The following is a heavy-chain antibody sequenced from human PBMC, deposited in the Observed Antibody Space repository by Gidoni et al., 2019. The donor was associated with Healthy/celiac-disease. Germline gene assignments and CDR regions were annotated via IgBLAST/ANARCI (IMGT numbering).Heavy chain of an antibody. V-gene: IGHV4-30-2*01. CDR3: ASSYDSSGYYYNY. D-gene: IGHD3-22*01. CDR1: GGSISSGGYS. CDR2: IYHSGST. Sequence: QLQLQESGSGLVKPSQTLSLTCAVPGGSISSGGYSWSWIRQPPGKGLEWIGYIYHSGSTYYNPSLKSRVTISVDRSKNQFSLKLSSVTAADTAVYYCASSYDSSGYYYNYWGQGTLVTVSS. J-gene: IGHJ4*02.